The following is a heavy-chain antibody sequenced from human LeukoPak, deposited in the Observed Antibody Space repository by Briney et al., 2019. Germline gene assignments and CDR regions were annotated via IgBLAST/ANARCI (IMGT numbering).Heavy chain of an antibody. D-gene: IGHD1-26*01. CDR1: GFTFSSYW. V-gene: IGHV3-74*01. Sequence: GGSLRLSCAASGFTFSSYWMHWVRQGPGKGLVWVSRIYSDGSRTTYADSVKGRFTISGDNAKNTLYLQMNSLRAEDTAVYYCAKEYSGSFSPFPSYFDYWGQGTLVTVSS. CDR3: AKEYSGSFSPFPSYFDY. J-gene: IGHJ4*02. CDR2: IYSDGSRT.